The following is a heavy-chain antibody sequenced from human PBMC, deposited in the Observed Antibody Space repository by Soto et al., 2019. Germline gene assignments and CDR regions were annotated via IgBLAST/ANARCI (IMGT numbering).Heavy chain of an antibody. V-gene: IGHV3-30-3*01. Sequence: QVQLVESGGGVVQPGRSLRLSCAASGFTFSSYAMHWVRQAPGKGLEWVAVISYDGSNNYYADSVKGRFTISRDNSKHTLYLQMNILRAEDTAVYYCARSLRVDGYFQLWGQGTLVTVSS. CDR3: ARSLRVDGYFQL. D-gene: IGHD2-8*01. J-gene: IGHJ1*01. CDR2: ISYDGSNN. CDR1: GFTFSSYA.